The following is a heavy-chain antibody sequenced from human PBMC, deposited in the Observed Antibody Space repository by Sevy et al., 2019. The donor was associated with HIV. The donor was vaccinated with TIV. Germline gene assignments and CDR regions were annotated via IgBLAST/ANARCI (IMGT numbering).Heavy chain of an antibody. V-gene: IGHV3-13*01. D-gene: IGHD3-10*01. CDR3: ARELYYGMDV. CDR1: GFTFSNYD. Sequence: GGSLRLSCRASGFTFSNYDMHWVRQATGKGLEWVSGIDNDGDTYYPDSVKGRFTFSRENGRDSLYLQMNSLRAGDTAVYYCARELYYGMDVWGQGTTVTVSS. CDR2: IDNDGDT. J-gene: IGHJ6*02.